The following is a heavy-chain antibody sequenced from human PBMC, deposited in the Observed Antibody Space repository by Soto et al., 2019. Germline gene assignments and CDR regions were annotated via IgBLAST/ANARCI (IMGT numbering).Heavy chain of an antibody. J-gene: IGHJ6*02. CDR2: IIPMYNKP. V-gene: IGHV1-69*01. CDR1: GGTLPTYA. D-gene: IGHD4-4*01. Sequence: QVQLVQSGAEVKKPGSSVRVSCQASGGTLPTYAFNWVRQAPGQGLEWMGGIIPMYNKPNYAPNFLGRVTISAVPSTRTAYMELTTPRSEDTAVYFCTRGYSGGYYYAMDVWGQGTTVTVSS. CDR3: TRGYSGGYYYAMDV.